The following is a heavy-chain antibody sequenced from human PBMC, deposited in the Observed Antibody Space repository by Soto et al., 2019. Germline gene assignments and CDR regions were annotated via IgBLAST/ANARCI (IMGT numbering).Heavy chain of an antibody. V-gene: IGHV4-59*01. D-gene: IGHD3-9*01. J-gene: IGHJ4*02. CDR2: IYYSGST. CDR1: GGSISSYY. Sequence: SETLSLTCTVSGGSISSYYWSWIRQPPGKGLEWIGYIYYSGSTNYNPSLKSRVTISVDTSKNQFSLKLSSVTAADTAVYYCERVSRYFDWLLFLNFDYWGQGTLVTVSS. CDR3: ERVSRYFDWLLFLNFDY.